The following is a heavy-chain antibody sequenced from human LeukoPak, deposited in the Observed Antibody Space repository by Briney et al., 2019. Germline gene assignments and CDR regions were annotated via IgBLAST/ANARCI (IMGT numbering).Heavy chain of an antibody. CDR2: IYYSGST. Sequence: SETLSLTCTVSGGSISSYYWSWIRQPPGKGLEWIGYIYYSGSTNYNPSLKSRVTISVDTSKNQFSLKLSSVTAADTAVYYCARGDGIVRGSYRQPYNWFDPWGQGTLVTVSS. J-gene: IGHJ5*02. V-gene: IGHV4-59*01. D-gene: IGHD3-16*02. CDR3: ARGDGIVRGSYRQPYNWFDP. CDR1: GGSISSYY.